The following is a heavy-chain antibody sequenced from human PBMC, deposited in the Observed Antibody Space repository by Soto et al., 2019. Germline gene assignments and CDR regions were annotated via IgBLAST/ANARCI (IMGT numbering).Heavy chain of an antibody. CDR1: GFTFSNYW. CDR2: IKQDGSEK. J-gene: IGHJ4*02. CDR3: ASGVWELGY. Sequence: GGSLRLSCAASGFTFSNYWMSWVRQAPGKGLEWVANIKQDGSEKNYVDSVKGRFTISRDNAKNSLYLQMNSLRAEDTAVYYCASGVWELGYWGQGALVTVSS. D-gene: IGHD1-26*01. V-gene: IGHV3-7*01.